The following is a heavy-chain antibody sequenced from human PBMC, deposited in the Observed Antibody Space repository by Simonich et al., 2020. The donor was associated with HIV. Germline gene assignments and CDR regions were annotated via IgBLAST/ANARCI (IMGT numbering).Heavy chain of an antibody. D-gene: IGHD1-1*01. CDR3: ARDSATRTDAGAFDI. CDR2: INAGNGNT. J-gene: IGHJ3*02. Sequence: QVHLVQSGAEVKKPGASVQLSCKASGYTFTTYSMHWVRQAPGQRLEWMGWINAGNGNTKYSQKFQGRVTITRDTSASTAYMELSSLTSEDTAVYYCARDSATRTDAGAFDIWGQGTMVTVSS. CDR1: GYTFTTYS. V-gene: IGHV1-3*01.